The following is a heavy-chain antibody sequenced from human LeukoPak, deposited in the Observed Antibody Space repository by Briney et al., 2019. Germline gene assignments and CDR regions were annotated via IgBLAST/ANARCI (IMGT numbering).Heavy chain of an antibody. V-gene: IGHV1-46*03. CDR3: ARAGGYYDFWSGYYTSYYYYMDV. Sequence: ASVKVSCKASGCTFTSYYMHWVRQAPGQGLEWMGIINPSGGSTSYAQKFQGRVTMTRDTSTSTVYMELSSLRSEDTAVYYCARAGGYYDFWSGYYTSYYYYMDVWGKGTTVTVSS. CDR1: GCTFTSYY. D-gene: IGHD3-3*01. CDR2: INPSGGST. J-gene: IGHJ6*03.